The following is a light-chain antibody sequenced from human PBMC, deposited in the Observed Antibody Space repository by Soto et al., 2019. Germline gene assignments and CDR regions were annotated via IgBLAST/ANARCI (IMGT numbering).Light chain of an antibody. CDR1: SSDVGAYKY. V-gene: IGLV2-14*01. CDR3: SSYTSSSTL. J-gene: IGLJ1*01. CDR2: DVS. Sequence: QSALTQPASVSGSPGQSITISCTGTSSDVGAYKYVSWYQQHPGKAPKLMIYDVSYRPSGVSNRFSGSKSGNTVSLTISGFQAEDGAIYYCSSYTSSSTLFGTGAKLTVL.